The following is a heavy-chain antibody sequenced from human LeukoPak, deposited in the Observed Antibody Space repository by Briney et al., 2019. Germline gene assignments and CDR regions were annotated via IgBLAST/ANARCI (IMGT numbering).Heavy chain of an antibody. Sequence: GGSLRLSCVASGFTFSSYAMHWVRQAPGKGLEWVAVISYDGSNKYYADSVKGRFTISRDNSKNTLYLQMNSLRAEDTAVYYCAKVSYPYSSSPRFDYWGQGTLVTVSS. V-gene: IGHV3-30*04. CDR1: GFTFSSYA. CDR2: ISYDGSNK. CDR3: AKVSYPYSSSPRFDY. D-gene: IGHD6-6*01. J-gene: IGHJ4*02.